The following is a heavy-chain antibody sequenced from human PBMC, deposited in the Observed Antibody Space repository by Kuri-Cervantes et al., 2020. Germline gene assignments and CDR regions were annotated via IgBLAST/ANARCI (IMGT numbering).Heavy chain of an antibody. D-gene: IGHD2-15*01. Sequence: SETLSLTCAVYGGSFSGYYWSWIRQPPGKGLEWIGEINHSGSTNYNPSLKSRVTISVDTSKNQFSLKLSSVTAADTAVYYCARGDGSCSPRVAFDIWGQGTMVTVSS. CDR1: GGSFSGYY. V-gene: IGHV4-34*01. CDR2: INHSGST. CDR3: ARGDGSCSPRVAFDI. J-gene: IGHJ3*02.